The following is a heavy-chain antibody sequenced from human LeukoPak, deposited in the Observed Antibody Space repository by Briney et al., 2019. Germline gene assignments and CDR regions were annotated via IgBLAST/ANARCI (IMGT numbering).Heavy chain of an antibody. CDR3: AKDLIPGPGPPRGDDY. J-gene: IGHJ4*02. D-gene: IGHD3-10*01. CDR2: VSYDGSIN. Sequence: GGSLRLSCAASGFTFSSHAMHWVRQAPGKGLEWVAFVSYDGSINSYADFVKGRFTISRDNSKNTLYLQMNSLRAEDTAVYYCAKDLIPGPGPPRGDDYWGQGTLVTVSS. V-gene: IGHV3-30-3*01. CDR1: GFTFSSHA.